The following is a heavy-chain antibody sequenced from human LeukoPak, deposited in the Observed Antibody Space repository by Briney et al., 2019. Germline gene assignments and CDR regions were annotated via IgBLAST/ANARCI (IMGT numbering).Heavy chain of an antibody. J-gene: IGHJ4*02. V-gene: IGHV1-2*06. CDR1: GYTFISYA. CDR2: INPNSGGT. Sequence: ASLKVSCKASGYTFISYAMHQVRQAPRQGLEWMGRINPNSGGTNYAQKFQGRVTMTRDTSISTAYMELSRLRSDDTAVYYCARDTRNYFDYWGQGTLVTVSS. CDR3: ARDTRNYFDY.